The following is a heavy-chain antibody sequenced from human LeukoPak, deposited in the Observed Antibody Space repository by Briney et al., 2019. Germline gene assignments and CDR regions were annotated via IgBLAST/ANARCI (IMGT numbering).Heavy chain of an antibody. V-gene: IGHV3-23*01. D-gene: IGHD4-17*01. CDR3: ARATGLYGDYFDY. J-gene: IGHJ4*02. Sequence: PGGSLRLSCAASGFTFSSYAMSWVRQAPGKGLEWVSAISGSGGSTYYADSVKGRFTISRDNSKNTLYLQMNSLRAEDTAVYYCARATGLYGDYFDYWGQGTLVTVSS. CDR2: ISGSGGST. CDR1: GFTFSSYA.